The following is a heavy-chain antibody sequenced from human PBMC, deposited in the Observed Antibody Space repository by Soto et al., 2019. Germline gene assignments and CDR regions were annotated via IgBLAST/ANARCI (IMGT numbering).Heavy chain of an antibody. CDR1: GYSFTSYW. J-gene: IGHJ6*02. D-gene: IGHD2-15*01. Sequence: EVQLVQSGAEVKKPGESLKISCKGSGYSFTSYWIGWVRQMPGKGLEWMGIIYPGDSDTRYSPSFQDQVTISADKSISTADLQLSSLKASDTAMYYCARLKSIYCSGDSCYSLGYYYGMDVWGQGTTVTVSS. CDR3: ARLKSIYCSGDSCYSLGYYYGMDV. V-gene: IGHV5-51*01. CDR2: IYPGDSDT.